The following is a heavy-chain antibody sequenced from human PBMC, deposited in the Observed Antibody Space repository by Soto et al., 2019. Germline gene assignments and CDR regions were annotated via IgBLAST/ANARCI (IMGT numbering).Heavy chain of an antibody. Sequence: GASVKVSCKASGFTFTSSAVQWVRQARGQRLEWIGWIVVGSGNTNYAQKFQERVTITRDMSTSTAYMELSSLRSEDTAVYYCAAEQVSDGIPLGCWGQGTLVTVSS. CDR1: GFTFTSSA. CDR3: AAEQVSDGIPLGC. D-gene: IGHD2-8*01. CDR2: IVVGSGNT. V-gene: IGHV1-58*01. J-gene: IGHJ4*02.